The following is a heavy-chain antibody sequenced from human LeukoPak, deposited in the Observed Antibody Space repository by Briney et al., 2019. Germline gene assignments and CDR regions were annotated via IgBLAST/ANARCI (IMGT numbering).Heavy chain of an antibody. CDR1: GFIFSTYW. CDR3: TAADHGDDY. J-gene: IGHJ4*02. Sequence: GGSLRLSCAASGFIFSTYWMSWVRQAPGKGVEWVANIKRDGGEKNYVDSVKGRFTISRDNAKNSLYLQMNSLRVEDTAVYYCTAADHGDDYWGQGTLVTVSS. CDR2: IKRDGGEK. V-gene: IGHV3-7*01. D-gene: IGHD4-17*01.